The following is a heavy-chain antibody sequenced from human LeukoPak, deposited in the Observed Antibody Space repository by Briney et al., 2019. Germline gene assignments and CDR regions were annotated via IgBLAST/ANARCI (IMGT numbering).Heavy chain of an antibody. CDR1: GYSISSGYY. CDR2: IYHSGST. D-gene: IGHD6-13*01. J-gene: IGHJ4*02. V-gene: IGHV4-38-2*02. Sequence: SETLSLTCTVSGYSISSGYYWGWMRQPPGKGLEWIGSIYHSGSTYYNPSLKSRVTISVDTSKNQFSLKLSPVTAADPAVYYCASFGGSSWYLATYWGQGTLVTVST. CDR3: ASFGGSSWYLATY.